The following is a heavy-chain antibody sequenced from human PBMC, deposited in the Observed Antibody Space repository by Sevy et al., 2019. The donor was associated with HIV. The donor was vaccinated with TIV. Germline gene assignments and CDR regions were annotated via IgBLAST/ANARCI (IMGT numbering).Heavy chain of an antibody. CDR3: ATGLPGEYVDCSSCYSDYFAY. Sequence: ASVKVSYKVSGYTLIEFSMHWVRQAPGKGLEWMGGFDPEDGETIYAQRFQGRVTMTEDTSTDTAYMGLSSLRSEDTAVYYCATGLPGEYVDCSSCYSDYFAYWGQGTLVTVSS. J-gene: IGHJ4*02. D-gene: IGHD2-15*01. CDR1: GYTLIEFS. CDR2: FDPEDGET. V-gene: IGHV1-24*01.